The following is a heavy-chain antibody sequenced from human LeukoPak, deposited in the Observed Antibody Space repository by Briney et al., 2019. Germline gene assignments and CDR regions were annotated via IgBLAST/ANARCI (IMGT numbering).Heavy chain of an antibody. J-gene: IGHJ5*02. D-gene: IGHD6-19*01. CDR1: GGSFSGYY. V-gene: IGHV4-34*01. CDR3: ARQAERLVRGDWFDP. CDR2: INHSGST. Sequence: SETLSLTCAVYGGSFSGYYWSWIRQPPGKGLEWIGEINHSGSTNYNPSLKSRVTISVDTSKNQFSLKLSSVTAADTAVYYCARQAERLVRGDWFDPWGQGTLVTVSS.